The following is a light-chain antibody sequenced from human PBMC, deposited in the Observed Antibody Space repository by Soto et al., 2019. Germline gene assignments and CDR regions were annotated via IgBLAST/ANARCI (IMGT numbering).Light chain of an antibody. V-gene: IGKV3-20*01. CDR2: GAS. CDR3: QQYGSSPSIT. J-gene: IGKJ5*01. CDR1: QSVSSSY. Sequence: EIVLTQSPGTLSLSPGERATLSCRASQSVSSSYLAWYQQKPGQAPRLLIYGASSRATGIPDRFSGSGSGTDFTLTISRLEPEDFAVYYCQQYGSSPSITCGQGTRLESK.